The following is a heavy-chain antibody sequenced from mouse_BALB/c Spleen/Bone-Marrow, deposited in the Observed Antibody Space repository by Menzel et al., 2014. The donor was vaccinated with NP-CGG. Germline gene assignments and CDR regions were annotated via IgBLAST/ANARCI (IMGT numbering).Heavy chain of an antibody. Sequence: VQLQQSGPELVKPGASVKISCKASGYAFSSSWMNWVKQRPGQGLEWIGRIYPGDGDTNYNGKFKGKATLTADKSSSTAYMQLSSLTSVDSAVYLCARTGPFDYWGQGTTLTVSS. CDR1: GYAFSSSW. CDR3: ARTGPFDY. V-gene: IGHV1-82*01. D-gene: IGHD4-1*01. CDR2: IYPGDGDT. J-gene: IGHJ2*01.